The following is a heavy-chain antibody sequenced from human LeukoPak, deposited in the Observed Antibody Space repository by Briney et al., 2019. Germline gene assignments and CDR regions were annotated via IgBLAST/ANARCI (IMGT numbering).Heavy chain of an antibody. V-gene: IGHV3-21*01. D-gene: IGHD2-15*01. CDR1: GFTFSSYS. CDR3: ARALDCSGGSCYSLYYYGMDV. CDR2: ISSSSSYI. Sequence: PGGSLRLSCAASGFTFSSYSMNWVRQAPGKGLEWVSSISSSSSYIYYADSVKGRFTISRDNAKNSLYLQMNSPRAEDTAVYYCARALDCSGGSCYSLYYYGMDVWGQGTTVTLSS. J-gene: IGHJ6*02.